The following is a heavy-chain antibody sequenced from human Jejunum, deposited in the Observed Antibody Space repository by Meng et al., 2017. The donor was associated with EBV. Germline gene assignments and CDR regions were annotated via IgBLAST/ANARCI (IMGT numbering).Heavy chain of an antibody. J-gene: IGHJ4*02. CDR3: ARVAFSYTTRSPDS. D-gene: IGHD3-16*02. CDR2: INHSGST. Sequence: QGQLQQWGAGLLKPSETLSLTCAVYRGSFSGYYWSWIRQHPGKGLEWIGEINHSGSTNYNPSLRSRVTISVETSKNQFSLRLNSVTAADTAVYYCARVAFSYTTRSPDSWGQGTLVTVSS. CDR1: RGSFSGYY. V-gene: IGHV4-34*02.